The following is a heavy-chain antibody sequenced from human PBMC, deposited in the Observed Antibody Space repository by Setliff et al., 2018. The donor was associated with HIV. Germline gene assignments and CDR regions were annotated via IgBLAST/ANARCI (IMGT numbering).Heavy chain of an antibody. CDR3: ARQLLWFGESGLHMDV. J-gene: IGHJ6*03. V-gene: IGHV7-4-1*01. Sequence: ASVKVSCKASGYTFTNYAMHWLRQAPGQRLEWMGWINTDTGDPTYAHDFTGRIVFSLDTSVSTAFLQIASLKADDTAVYYCARQLLWFGESGLHMDVWGKGTTVTVSS. CDR2: INTDTGDP. D-gene: IGHD3-10*01. CDR1: GYTFTNYA.